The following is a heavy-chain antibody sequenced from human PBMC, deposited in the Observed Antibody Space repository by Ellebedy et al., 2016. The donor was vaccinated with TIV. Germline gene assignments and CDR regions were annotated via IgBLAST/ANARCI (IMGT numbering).Heavy chain of an antibody. Sequence: GESLKISCKGSGYIFTTYWISWVRQMPGKGLEWMGRIDPSDSYINYSPSFQGHVTLSADKSISTTYLQWSSLKASDTAIYYCARTYGDYVSGYYYYYGMDVWGQGTTVTVSS. CDR1: GYIFTTYW. V-gene: IGHV5-10-1*01. J-gene: IGHJ6*02. CDR2: IDPSDSYI. D-gene: IGHD4-17*01. CDR3: ARTYGDYVSGYYYYYGMDV.